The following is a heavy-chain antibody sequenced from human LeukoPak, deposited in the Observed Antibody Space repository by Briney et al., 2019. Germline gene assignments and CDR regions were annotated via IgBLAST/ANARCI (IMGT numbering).Heavy chain of an antibody. Sequence: ASVKVSCKTSGGTFSSYAISWVRQAPGQGLEWMGRIIPILGIANYAQKFQGRVTITADKSTSTAYMELSSLRSEDTAVYYCASGGSGSYYNGPTYYYYYMDVWGKGTTVTVSS. D-gene: IGHD3-10*01. V-gene: IGHV1-69*04. CDR3: ASGGSGSYYNGPTYYYYYMDV. CDR1: GGTFSSYA. CDR2: IIPILGIA. J-gene: IGHJ6*03.